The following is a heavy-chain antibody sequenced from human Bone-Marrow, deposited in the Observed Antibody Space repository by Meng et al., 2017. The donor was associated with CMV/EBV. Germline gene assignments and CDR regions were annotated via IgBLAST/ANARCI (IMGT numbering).Heavy chain of an antibody. J-gene: IGHJ6*02. V-gene: IGHV1-18*01. D-gene: IGHD3-3*01. Sequence: ASVKVSCKASGYTFTSYGISWVRQAPGQGLEWMGWISAYNGNTNYAKKLQGRVTMTTDTSTSTAYMELRSLRSDDTAVYYCARDPNYDFWRPAGYYYYGMDVWGQGTTVTVSS. CDR2: ISAYNGNT. CDR3: ARDPNYDFWRPAGYYYYGMDV. CDR1: GYTFTSYG.